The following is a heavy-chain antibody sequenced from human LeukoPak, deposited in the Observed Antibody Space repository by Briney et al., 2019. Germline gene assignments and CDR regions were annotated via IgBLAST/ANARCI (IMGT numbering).Heavy chain of an antibody. CDR1: GYSFTSYW. D-gene: IGHD3-22*01. J-gene: IGHJ6*02. CDR2: IYPGDSDT. V-gene: IGHV5-51*01. CDR3: ARVDSSGYYYYYGMDV. Sequence: GESLKISCQGSGYSFTSYWIGWVRQMPGKGLEWMGIIYPGDSDTRYSPSFQGQVTISADKSISTAYLQWSSLKASDTAMYYCARVDSSGYYYYYGMDVWGQGTTVTVSS.